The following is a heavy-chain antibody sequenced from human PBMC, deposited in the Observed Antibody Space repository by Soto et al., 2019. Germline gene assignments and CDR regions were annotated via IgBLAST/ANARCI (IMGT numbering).Heavy chain of an antibody. CDR1: GFSFSSYD. CDR2: IGTAGDT. Sequence: EVQLVESGGGLVQPGGSLRLSCAASGFSFSSYDIQWVRQAAGKGLEWVSAIGTAGDTHYSGSVKGRFTISRENAKDSSYLQMNSLRVEDTAVYYCARDPSGWGLDVWGQGTTLTISS. D-gene: IGHD2-15*01. CDR3: ARDPSGWGLDV. J-gene: IGHJ6*02. V-gene: IGHV3-13*01.